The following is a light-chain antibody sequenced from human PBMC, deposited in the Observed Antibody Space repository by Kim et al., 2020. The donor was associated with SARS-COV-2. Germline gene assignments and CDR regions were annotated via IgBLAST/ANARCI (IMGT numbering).Light chain of an antibody. CDR1: SSNIGSNT. CDR3: AAWDDSLNGFVV. J-gene: IGLJ2*01. CDR2: SNN. V-gene: IGLV1-44*01. Sequence: QSVLTQPPSASGTPGQRVTISCSGSSSNIGSNTVNWYQQLPGTAPKLLIYSNNQRPSGVPDRFSGSKSGTSASLAISWLQSEDEADYYCAAWDDSLNGFVVFGGGTQLTVL.